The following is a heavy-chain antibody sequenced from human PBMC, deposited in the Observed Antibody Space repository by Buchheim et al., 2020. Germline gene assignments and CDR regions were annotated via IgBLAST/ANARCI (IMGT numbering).Heavy chain of an antibody. J-gene: IGHJ2*01. D-gene: IGHD3-22*01. CDR2: ISSSGSTI. CDR1: GFTFSSYE. V-gene: IGHV3-48*03. CDR3: ARDLKYYDSSGYYSYWYFDL. Sequence: EVQLVESGGGLVQPGGSLRLSCAASGFTFSSYEMNWVRQAPGKGLEWVSYISSSGSTIYYADSVKGRFTISRDNAKNSLSLQMNSLRAEDTAVYYCARDLKYYDSSGYYSYWYFDLWGRGTL.